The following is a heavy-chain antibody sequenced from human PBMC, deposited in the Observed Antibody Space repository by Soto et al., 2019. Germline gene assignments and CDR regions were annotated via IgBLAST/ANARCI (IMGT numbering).Heavy chain of an antibody. Sequence: SVKVSCKTSGGTFSSYTISWVRQAPGQGLEWMGGIIPFVGTTDYAQKFKGRVTITADKSTSTAYMELSSLRSEDTAVYYCSRGALVVPAAISPRPFDFWGQGTLVTVSS. CDR2: IIPFVGTT. D-gene: IGHD2-2*02. CDR3: SRGALVVPAAISPRPFDF. J-gene: IGHJ4*01. V-gene: IGHV1-69*06. CDR1: GGTFSSYT.